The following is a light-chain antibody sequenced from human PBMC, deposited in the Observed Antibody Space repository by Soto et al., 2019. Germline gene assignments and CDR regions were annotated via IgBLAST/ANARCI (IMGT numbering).Light chain of an antibody. CDR3: SSYTSTTAYI. V-gene: IGLV2-14*03. CDR1: NNPVGGYNY. J-gene: IGLJ1*01. Sequence: QSVLTQPASLSWSPGQAITLSCTGTNNPVGGYNYVSWYQQHPGDAPKLMIYHVSNRPSGVSNRFSGSKSGNTASLTFSGLQAEDEADYYCSSYTSTTAYIFGTGTKVTVL. CDR2: HVS.